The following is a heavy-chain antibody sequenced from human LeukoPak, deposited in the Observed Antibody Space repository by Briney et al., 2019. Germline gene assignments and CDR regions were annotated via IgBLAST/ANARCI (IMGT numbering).Heavy chain of an antibody. V-gene: IGHV1-2*02. D-gene: IGHD3-22*01. CDR3: ARKGYYDSSGYQY. Sequence: GASVKVSCKASGYTFTGYYMHWVRQAPGQGLKWMGWINPNSGGTNYAQKFQGRITMIRDTSISTAYMELSRLRSDDTVVYYCARKGYYDSSGYQYWGQGTLVTVSS. CDR1: GYTFTGYY. CDR2: INPNSGGT. J-gene: IGHJ4*02.